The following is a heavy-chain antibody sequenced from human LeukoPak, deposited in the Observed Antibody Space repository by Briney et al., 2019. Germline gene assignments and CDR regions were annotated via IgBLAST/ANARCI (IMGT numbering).Heavy chain of an antibody. CDR3: AREERDGYVDY. D-gene: IGHD5-24*01. V-gene: IGHV1-2*02. CDR1: GFTFTGYY. Sequence: ASVKLSCKASGFTFTGYYMHRVRQAPGQGLEWMGWINPNSGGTKYSQNFQGRVTMTRDTSIRTVYMELRRLRSDDTAVYYCAREERDGYVDYWGQGTLVTVSS. J-gene: IGHJ4*02. CDR2: INPNSGGT.